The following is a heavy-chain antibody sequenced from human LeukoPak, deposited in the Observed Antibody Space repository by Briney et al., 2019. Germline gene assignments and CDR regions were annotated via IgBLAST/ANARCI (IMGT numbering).Heavy chain of an antibody. V-gene: IGHV3-23*01. D-gene: IGHD2-21*02. CDR3: ATRGVIVVVTAIRDY. CDR2: ISGSGGST. CDR1: GFTFSSYA. J-gene: IGHJ4*02. Sequence: GGSLRLSCAASGFTFSSYAMSWVRQAPGKGLEWVSAISGSGGSTYYADSVKGRFTISRDNSKNTLYLQMHSLRAEDTAVYYCATRGVIVVVTAIRDYWGQGTLVTVSS.